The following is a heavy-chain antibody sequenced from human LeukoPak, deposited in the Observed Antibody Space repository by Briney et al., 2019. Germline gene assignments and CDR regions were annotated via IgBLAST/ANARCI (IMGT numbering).Heavy chain of an antibody. D-gene: IGHD3-9*01. J-gene: IGHJ4*02. Sequence: PSQTLSPTCAISGDSVSSNSAAWNWIRQSPSRGLEWLGRTYYRSKWYNDYAVSVKSRITINPDTSKNQFSLQLNSVTPEDTAVYYCAREGYYDILTGYYPFDYWGQGTLVTVSS. V-gene: IGHV6-1*01. CDR3: AREGYYDILTGYYPFDY. CDR2: TYYRSKWYN. CDR1: GDSVSSNSAA.